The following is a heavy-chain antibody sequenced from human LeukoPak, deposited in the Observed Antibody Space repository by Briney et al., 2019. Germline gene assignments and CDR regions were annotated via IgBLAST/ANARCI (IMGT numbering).Heavy chain of an antibody. D-gene: IGHD3-22*01. Sequence: GGSLRLSCAASGFTFSSYGMHWVRQAPGKGLEWVAVIWYDGSYQYYADSVRGRFTISRDNSKNTLYLQMNSLRAEDTAVYYCARRLVVITTRIDAFDIRGQGTMVTVSS. CDR1: GFTFSSYG. V-gene: IGHV3-33*01. CDR2: IWYDGSYQ. J-gene: IGHJ3*02. CDR3: ARRLVVITTRIDAFDI.